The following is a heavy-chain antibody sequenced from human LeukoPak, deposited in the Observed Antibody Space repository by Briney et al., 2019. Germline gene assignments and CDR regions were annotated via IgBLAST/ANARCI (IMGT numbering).Heavy chain of an antibody. D-gene: IGHD3-22*01. Sequence: SETLSLTCAVYGGSFSGYYWSWIRQPPGKGLEWIGEINHSGSTNYNPSLKSRVTISVDTSENQFSLKLSSVTAADTAVYYCARQPDSSGYYLFDYWGQGTLVTVSS. CDR1: GGSFSGYY. CDR2: INHSGST. CDR3: ARQPDSSGYYLFDY. J-gene: IGHJ4*02. V-gene: IGHV4-34*01.